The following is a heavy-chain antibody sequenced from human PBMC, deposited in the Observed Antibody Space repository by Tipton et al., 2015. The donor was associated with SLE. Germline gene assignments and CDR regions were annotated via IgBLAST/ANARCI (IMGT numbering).Heavy chain of an antibody. CDR1: GGTFSSYA. Sequence: QLVQSGAEVKKPGSSVKVSCKASGGTFSSYAISWVRQAPGQGLEWMGGIVPIFGTSNHAQKFQGRVTRTRDTSISTAYMEVSRLRSDDTAVYYCARVNYDFWSGLKYWGQGTLVTVSA. CDR2: IVPIFGTS. J-gene: IGHJ4*02. D-gene: IGHD3-3*01. CDR3: ARVNYDFWSGLKY. V-gene: IGHV1-69*06.